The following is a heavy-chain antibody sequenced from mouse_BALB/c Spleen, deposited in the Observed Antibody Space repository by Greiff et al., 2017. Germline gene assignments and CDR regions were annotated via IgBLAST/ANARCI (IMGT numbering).Heavy chain of an antibody. CDR3: ARFPYGNYLDD. J-gene: IGHJ2*01. D-gene: IGHD2-1*01. CDR2: IDPANGNT. V-gene: IGHV14-3*02. Sequence: VQLQQSGAELVKPGASVKLSCTASGFNIKDPYMHWVKQRPEQGLEWIGRIDPANGNTKYDPKFQGKATITADTSSNTAYLPLSSLTSEDTAVYYCARFPYGNYLDDWGQGTTLTVSS. CDR1: GFNIKDPY.